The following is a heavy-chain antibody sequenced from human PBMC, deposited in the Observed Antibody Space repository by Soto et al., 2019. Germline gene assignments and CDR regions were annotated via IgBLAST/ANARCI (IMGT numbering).Heavy chain of an antibody. CDR3: ARVLAAAATFDY. CDR1: GYTFTGYY. J-gene: IGHJ4*02. D-gene: IGHD6-13*01. V-gene: IGHV1-2*02. CDR2: INPNSGGT. Sequence: GASVKVSCKASGYTFTGYYMHWVRQAPGQGLEWMGWINPNSGGTNYAQKFQGRVTMTRDTSVSTAYMELSRLRSDDTAVYYCARVLAAAATFDYWGQGTLVTVSS.